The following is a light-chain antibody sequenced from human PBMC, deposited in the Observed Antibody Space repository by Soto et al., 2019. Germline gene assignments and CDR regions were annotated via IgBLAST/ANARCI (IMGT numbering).Light chain of an antibody. J-gene: IGKJ5*01. CDR1: QNINNY. Sequence: DIQMTQSPSSLSASVGDRVTITCQASQNINNYLNWYQQKPGRAPKLLIYDASNLEAGVPSRFRGSGSGTDFTLTISDLQPEDFATYYCQQLNSFPLTFGQGTRLEIK. V-gene: IGKV1-33*01. CDR2: DAS. CDR3: QQLNSFPLT.